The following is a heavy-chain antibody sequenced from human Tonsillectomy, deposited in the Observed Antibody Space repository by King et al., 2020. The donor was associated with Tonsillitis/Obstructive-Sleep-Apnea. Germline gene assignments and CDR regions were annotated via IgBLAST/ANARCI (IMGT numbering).Heavy chain of an antibody. Sequence: VQLVESGGGVVQPGGSLRLSCAASGFTFDDYAMHWVRQAPGKGLEWVSLISGDGGSTYYADSVKGRFTISRDNSKNSLYLQMNSLRTEDTALYYRAKGYCSSTSCYNGGLDYWGQGTLVTVSS. CDR3: AKGYCSSTSCYNGGLDY. J-gene: IGHJ4*02. V-gene: IGHV3-43*02. D-gene: IGHD2-2*02. CDR2: ISGDGGST. CDR1: GFTFDDYA.